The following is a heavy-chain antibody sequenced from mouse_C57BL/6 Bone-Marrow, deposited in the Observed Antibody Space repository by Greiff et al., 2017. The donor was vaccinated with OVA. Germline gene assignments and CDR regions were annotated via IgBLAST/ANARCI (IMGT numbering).Heavy chain of an antibody. V-gene: IGHV1-64*01. Sequence: VQLQQPGAELVKPGASVKLSCKASGYTFTSYWMHWVKQRPGQGLEWIGMIHPNSGSTNYNEKFKSKPTLTVDKSSSTAYMQLSSLTSEDSAVYYCARPYDYDRDYYAMDYWGQGTSVTVSS. D-gene: IGHD2-4*01. CDR2: IHPNSGST. CDR3: ARPYDYDRDYYAMDY. CDR1: GYTFTSYW. J-gene: IGHJ4*01.